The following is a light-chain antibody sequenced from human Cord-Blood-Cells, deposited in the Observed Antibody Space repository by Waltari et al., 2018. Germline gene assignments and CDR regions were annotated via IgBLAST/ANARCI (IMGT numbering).Light chain of an antibody. Sequence: QSALTQPASVSGSPGQSLTISCTGTSSYVGCYNYVSWYQQHPGKAPKLMIYDVSKRPSGVSNRFSGSKSGNTASLTISGLQAEDEADYYCSSYTSSSTYVFGTGTKVTVL. CDR1: SSYVGCYNY. V-gene: IGLV2-14*01. CDR2: DVS. J-gene: IGLJ1*01. CDR3: SSYTSSSTYV.